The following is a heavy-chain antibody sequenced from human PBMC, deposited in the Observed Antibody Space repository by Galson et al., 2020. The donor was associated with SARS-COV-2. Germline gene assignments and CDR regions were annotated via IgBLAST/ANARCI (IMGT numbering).Heavy chain of an antibody. V-gene: IGHV5-10-1*01. J-gene: IGHJ6*02. CDR2: IDLSDSYT. CDR1: GYNFNNYW. CDR3: ATSSAPVYYSMDV. Sequence: GESLKISCKVSGYNFNNYWITWVRQMPGKGLEWMGRIDLSDSYTNYSPSFRGHVIISVDKSISTASLQWSSLKASDTAFYYCATSSAPVYYSMDVWGLGTTVTVS. D-gene: IGHD3-10*01.